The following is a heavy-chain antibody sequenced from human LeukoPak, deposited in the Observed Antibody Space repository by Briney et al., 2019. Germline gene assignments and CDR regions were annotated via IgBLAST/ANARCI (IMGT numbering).Heavy chain of an antibody. J-gene: IGHJ4*02. CDR2: ISTDGSAT. CDR3: ARVPKKMPSGAYDHFDY. D-gene: IGHD3-22*01. V-gene: IGHV3-74*01. CDR1: GFTFSSHW. Sequence: GSLRLSCAASGFTFSSHWMHWVRQVPGKGLVWVSRISTDGSATTYADSVKGRFTISRDNAKNSLSLQMNSLRGEDTAVYYCARVPKKMPSGAYDHFDYWGQGTLVTVSS.